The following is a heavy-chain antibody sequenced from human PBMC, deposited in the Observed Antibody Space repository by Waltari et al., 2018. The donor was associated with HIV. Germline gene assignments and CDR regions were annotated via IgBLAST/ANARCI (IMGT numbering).Heavy chain of an antibody. D-gene: IGHD4-17*01. CDR3: ARENTMTYYDALDI. CDR2: ISSDGSTT. V-gene: IGHV3-74*01. Sequence: EVQLLESGGRLVQPGGSLRLSCAASGFTLPTHCKHWVRQAAGKGLVWVSSISSDGSTTNYADSVKGRLTISRDNAKNTLYLQMNSLRADDTAVYYCARENTMTYYDALDIWDQGTMVTVSS. J-gene: IGHJ3*02. CDR1: GFTLPTHC.